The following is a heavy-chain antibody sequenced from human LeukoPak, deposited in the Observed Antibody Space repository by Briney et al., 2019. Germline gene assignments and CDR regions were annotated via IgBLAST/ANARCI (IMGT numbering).Heavy chain of an antibody. CDR1: GGSISSYY. V-gene: IGHV4-59*01. D-gene: IGHD1-1*01. J-gene: IGHJ4*02. CDR3: ARHVVELPAPLYFDY. Sequence: PSETLSLTCTVSGGSISSYYWSWIRQPPGKGLEWIGYICDSGSTNYNPSLKSRVTISVDTSKNQFSLKLSSVTAADTAVYYCARHVVELPAPLYFDYWGQGTLVTVSS. CDR2: ICDSGST.